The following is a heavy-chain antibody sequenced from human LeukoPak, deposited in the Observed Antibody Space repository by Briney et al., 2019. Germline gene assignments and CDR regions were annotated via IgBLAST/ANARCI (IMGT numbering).Heavy chain of an antibody. CDR2: INPNSGGT. V-gene: IGHV1-2*02. J-gene: IGHJ4*02. Sequence: ASVNVSCKASVYTFTGYYMHWVRQAPGQGLEWMGWINPNSGGTNYAQKFQGRVTMTRDTSITTAYMELSRLRSDDTAVYYCARVRKKYCSGGSCYASDYWGQGTLVTVSS. CDR3: ARVRKKYCSGGSCYASDY. D-gene: IGHD2-15*01. CDR1: VYTFTGYY.